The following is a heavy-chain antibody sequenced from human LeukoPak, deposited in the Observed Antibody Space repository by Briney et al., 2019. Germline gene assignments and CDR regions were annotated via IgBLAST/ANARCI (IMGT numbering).Heavy chain of an antibody. Sequence: GGSLRLSCAASGFTFSNYWLSWVRQAPGKGLEWVSAISGSGGSTYYADSVKGRFTISRDNSKNTLYLQMNSLRAEDTAVYYCAKDQWDIVVVPAAIPDAFDIWGQGTMVTVSS. D-gene: IGHD2-2*01. CDR3: AKDQWDIVVVPAAIPDAFDI. V-gene: IGHV3-23*01. J-gene: IGHJ3*02. CDR1: GFTFSNYW. CDR2: ISGSGGST.